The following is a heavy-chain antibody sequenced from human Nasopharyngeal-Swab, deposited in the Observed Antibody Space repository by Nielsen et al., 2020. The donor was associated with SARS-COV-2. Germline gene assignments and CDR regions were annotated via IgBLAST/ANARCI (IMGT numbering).Heavy chain of an antibody. J-gene: IGHJ6*03. CDR2: MNPNSGNT. Sequence: ASVKVSCKASGYTFTSYDINWVRQATGQGLEWMGWMNPNSGNTGYAQKFQGRVTMTRNTSISTAYMELSSLRSEDTAVYYCARHLRVVPAAKRYYYYMDVWGKGTTVTVSS. V-gene: IGHV1-8*01. CDR3: ARHLRVVPAAKRYYYYMDV. D-gene: IGHD2-2*01. CDR1: GYTFTSYD.